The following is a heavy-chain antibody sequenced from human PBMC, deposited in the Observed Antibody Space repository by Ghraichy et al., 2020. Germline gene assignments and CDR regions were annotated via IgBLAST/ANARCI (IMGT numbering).Heavy chain of an antibody. D-gene: IGHD2-21*01. J-gene: IGHJ6*02. Sequence: SETLSLTCTVSGGSISGYYWTWIRQPPGKGLEWIGYMSYSGSANYNPSLESRLTMSLDTSKNHFFLKLTSVTAADTALYYCARVNSDLNGLDVWDQGTTVIVSS. CDR1: GGSISGYY. CDR3: ARVNSDLNGLDV. CDR2: MSYSGSA. V-gene: IGHV4-59*01.